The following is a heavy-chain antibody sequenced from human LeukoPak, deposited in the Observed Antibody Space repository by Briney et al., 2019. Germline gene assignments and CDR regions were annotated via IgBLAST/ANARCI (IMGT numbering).Heavy chain of an antibody. CDR3: ARDFTVGATTYYGMDV. CDR1: GFTFSSYE. D-gene: IGHD1-26*01. CDR2: ISGGGGTI. V-gene: IGHV3-48*03. J-gene: IGHJ6*02. Sequence: PGGSLRLSCAASGFTFSSYEMNWVRQAPGKGLEWVSYISGGGGTIYYVDSVKGRFTISRDNAKNSLYLQMNSLRAEDTAVYYCARDFTVGATTYYGMDVWGQGTTVTVSS.